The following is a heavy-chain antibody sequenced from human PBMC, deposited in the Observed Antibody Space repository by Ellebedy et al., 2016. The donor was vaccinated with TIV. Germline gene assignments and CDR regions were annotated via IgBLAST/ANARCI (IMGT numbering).Heavy chain of an antibody. CDR2: IAGDATKT. V-gene: IGHV3-23*01. CDR3: AKEMGHTKPFDY. D-gene: IGHD2-8*01. CDR1: GFTFSNYA. Sequence: GGSLRLSXAASGFTFSNYAMSWVRQAPGKGLEWVSAIAGDATKTYYTDSVKGRFIISRDNSKNTLDLQMSSLSAEDTAVYYCAKEMGHTKPFDYWGQGTLVTVCS. J-gene: IGHJ4*02.